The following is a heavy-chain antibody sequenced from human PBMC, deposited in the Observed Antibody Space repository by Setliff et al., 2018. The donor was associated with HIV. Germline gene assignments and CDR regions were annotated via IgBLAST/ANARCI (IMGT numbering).Heavy chain of an antibody. Sequence: PSETLSLTCTVSGGSISSSSYYWGWIRQPPGKGLEWIGNIYYSGSTHYNPSLKSRVTISVDTSKNQFSLKLSSVTAADTAVYCCARMTGGGLIDYWGQGTLVTVSS. CDR2: IYYSGST. D-gene: IGHD2-8*02. J-gene: IGHJ4*02. CDR3: ARMTGGGLIDY. V-gene: IGHV4-39*01. CDR1: GGSISSSSYY.